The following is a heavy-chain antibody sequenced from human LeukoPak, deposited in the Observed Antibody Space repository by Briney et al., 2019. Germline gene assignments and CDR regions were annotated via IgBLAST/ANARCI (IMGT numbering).Heavy chain of an antibody. Sequence: GGSLRLSCAASGFTVSSNYMSWVRQAPGKGLEWVSVIYSGGSTYYADSVKGRFTISRDNSKNTLYLQMNSLSAEDTAVYYCARYMITFGGVIVNNWFDPWGQGTLVTVSS. CDR1: GFTVSSNY. J-gene: IGHJ5*02. D-gene: IGHD3-16*02. CDR2: IYSGGST. CDR3: ARYMITFGGVIVNNWFDP. V-gene: IGHV3-66*01.